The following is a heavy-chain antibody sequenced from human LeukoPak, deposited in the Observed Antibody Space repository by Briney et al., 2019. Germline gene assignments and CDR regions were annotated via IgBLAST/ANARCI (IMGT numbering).Heavy chain of an antibody. J-gene: IGHJ4*02. CDR1: GGSISSYY. V-gene: IGHV4-59*08. Sequence: PSETLSLTCTVSGGSISSYYWSWIRHPPGKGREGIGYFYYSGSTNYNPSLKSRVTISVDTSKNQFSLKLSSVTAADTAVCYCARSYCGGDCYLPYYFDYWGQGTLVTVSS. CDR3: ARSYCGGDCYLPYYFDY. CDR2: FYYSGST. D-gene: IGHD2-21*02.